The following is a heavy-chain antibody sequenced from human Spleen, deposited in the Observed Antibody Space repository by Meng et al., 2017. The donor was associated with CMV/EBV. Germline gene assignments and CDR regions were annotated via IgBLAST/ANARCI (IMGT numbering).Heavy chain of an antibody. Sequence: SDTLSLTSFVVGAAISTSNWWGWVRQPPGKGLEWIGEINHSGSTNYNPSLKSRVTISVDTSKNQFSLKLSSVTAADTAVYYCSRCGRYDFWSGYYPFFDYWGQGTLVTVSS. CDR3: SRCGRYDFWSGYYPFFDY. V-gene: IGHV4-4*02. J-gene: IGHJ4*02. CDR1: GAAISTSNW. CDR2: INHSGST. D-gene: IGHD3-3*01.